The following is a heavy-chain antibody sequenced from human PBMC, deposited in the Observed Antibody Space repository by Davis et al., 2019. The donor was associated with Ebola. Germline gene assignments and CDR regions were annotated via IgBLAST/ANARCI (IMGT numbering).Heavy chain of an antibody. CDR3: ARMAAAGTKLDV. D-gene: IGHD6-13*01. V-gene: IGHV1-18*04. Sequence: AASVKVSCKASGYTFTSYGISWVRQAPRQGLGWMGWISTYNGNTNFAQKLQGRVTMTTDTSTSSAYMELRSLRSDDTAVYYCARMAAAGTKLDVRGQGTTVTVSS. CDR1: GYTFTSYG. J-gene: IGHJ6*02. CDR2: ISTYNGNT.